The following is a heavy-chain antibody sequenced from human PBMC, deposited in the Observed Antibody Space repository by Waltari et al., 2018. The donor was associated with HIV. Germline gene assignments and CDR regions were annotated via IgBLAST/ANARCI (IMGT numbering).Heavy chain of an antibody. J-gene: IGHJ6*02. D-gene: IGHD3-3*01. CDR3: ARTIFGVMITSDFFYGMDV. Sequence: QEQLVESGGGVAQPGRSLRLSCSASGFIFGDYAMHWVRQAPGKGLEWVGLISFDGNKAYYADSVKGRFTISRDNSKNTMSLQMNSLRSDDTALYYCARTIFGVMITSDFFYGMDVWGQGTTVTVS. CDR2: ISFDGNKA. CDR1: GFIFGDYA. V-gene: IGHV3-30-3*01.